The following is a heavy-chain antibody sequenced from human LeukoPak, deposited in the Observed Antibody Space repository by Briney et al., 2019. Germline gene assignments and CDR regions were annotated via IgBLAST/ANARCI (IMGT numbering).Heavy chain of an antibody. CDR3: AKDSTYDSSGYYDY. Sequence: GGSLRLSCAASGFTFSSYAMNWVRQAPGNGLEWVSAISGSGGSTYYADSVKGRFTISRDISKNTLYLQMNSLRVEDTAIYFCAKDSTYDSSGYYDYWGQGTLVTVSS. J-gene: IGHJ4*02. CDR2: ISGSGGST. CDR1: GFTFSSYA. V-gene: IGHV3-23*01. D-gene: IGHD3-22*01.